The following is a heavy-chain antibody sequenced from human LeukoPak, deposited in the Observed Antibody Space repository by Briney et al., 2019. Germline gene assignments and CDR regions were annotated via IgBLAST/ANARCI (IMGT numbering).Heavy chain of an antibody. CDR3: AGYHWNSGVVY. Sequence: GGSLRLSCAASGFTFSDYAMSWIRQAPGQGLEWVSYISRSGDTVDYADSVKGRFSISRDNAKNSLYLQMNSLRAEDTAVYYCAGYHWNSGVVYWGQGTLVTVSS. CDR1: GFTFSDYA. V-gene: IGHV3-11*01. J-gene: IGHJ4*02. D-gene: IGHD1-7*01. CDR2: ISRSGDTV.